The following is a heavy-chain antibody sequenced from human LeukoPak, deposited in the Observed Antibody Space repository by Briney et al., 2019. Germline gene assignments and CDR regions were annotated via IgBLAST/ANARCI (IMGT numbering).Heavy chain of an antibody. J-gene: IGHJ5*01. CDR1: GFTFGNYW. CDR3: VRDWDHFDFDS. Sequence: GGSLSLSCAASGFTFGNYWMHWVRQAPGKGLVWVSRIKGDGSHTIYADSVKGRFTISRDNAKNTLYLQMKSLRAEDTAVYYCVRDWDHFDFDSWGQGTLVTVSS. CDR2: IKGDGSHT. V-gene: IGHV3-74*01. D-gene: IGHD3-9*01.